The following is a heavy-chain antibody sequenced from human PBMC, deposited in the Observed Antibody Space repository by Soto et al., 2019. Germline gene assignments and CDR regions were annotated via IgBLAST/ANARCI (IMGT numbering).Heavy chain of an antibody. CDR2: VVVGSGNT. CDR1: GFTFTSSA. Sequence: SVKVSCKASGFTFTSSAVQWVRQARGQRLEWIGWVVVGSGNTNYAQKFQERVTITRDMSTSTAYMELSSLRSEDTAVYYCAAGSIRRSGSLDWFDPWGQGTLVTVSS. CDR3: AAGSIRRSGSLDWFDP. J-gene: IGHJ5*02. V-gene: IGHV1-58*01. D-gene: IGHD3-10*01.